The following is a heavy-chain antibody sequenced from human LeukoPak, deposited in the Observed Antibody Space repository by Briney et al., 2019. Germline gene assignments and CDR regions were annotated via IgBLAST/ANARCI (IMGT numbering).Heavy chain of an antibody. CDR1: GGSTTGYF. CDR2: VYYSGRT. V-gene: IGHV4-59*08. D-gene: IGHD3-22*01. Sequence: PSETLSLTCTVSGGSTTGYFWTWIRQPPGKGLEWIGYVYYSGRTSYNPSLKSRVTIPVDTSKNQFSLKLSSVTAADTAVYHCARHMTVTYDAFDIWGQGTMVTVSS. J-gene: IGHJ3*02. CDR3: ARHMTVTYDAFDI.